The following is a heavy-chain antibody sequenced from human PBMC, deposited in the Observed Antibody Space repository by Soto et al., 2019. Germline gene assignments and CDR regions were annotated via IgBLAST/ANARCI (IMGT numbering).Heavy chain of an antibody. V-gene: IGHV3-9*01. CDR2: ISWNSGSI. CDR3: AKDNAAEYYYGMDV. Sequence: GGSLRLSCAASGFTFDDYAMHWVRQAPGKGLEWVSGISWNSGSIGYADSVKGRFTISRDNAKNSLYLQMNSLRAEDTALYYCAKDNAAEYYYGMDVWGQGTTVTVSS. CDR1: GFTFDDYA. J-gene: IGHJ6*02. D-gene: IGHD6-25*01.